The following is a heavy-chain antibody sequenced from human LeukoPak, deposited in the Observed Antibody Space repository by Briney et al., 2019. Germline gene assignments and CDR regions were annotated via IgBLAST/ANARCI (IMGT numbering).Heavy chain of an antibody. V-gene: IGHV1-2*02. CDR3: ARVSWDSSGYYFDY. CDR2: INPNSGGT. CDR1: GYTFTGYY. D-gene: IGHD3-22*01. J-gene: IGHJ4*02. Sequence: GASVKVSCKASGYTFTGYYMHWVRQAPGQGLEWMGWINPNSGGTNYAQKFQGRVTMTRVTSISTAYMELSRLRSDDTAVYYCARVSWDSSGYYFDYWGQGTLVTVSS.